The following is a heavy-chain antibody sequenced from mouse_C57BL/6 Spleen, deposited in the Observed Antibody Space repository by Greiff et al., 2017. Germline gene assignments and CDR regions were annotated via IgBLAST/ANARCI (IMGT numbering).Heavy chain of an antibody. V-gene: IGHV1-15*01. CDR1: GYTFTDYE. J-gene: IGHJ2*01. CDR3: TSELGQADY. CDR2: IDPETGGT. Sequence: VKLQESGAELVRPGASVTLSCKASGYTFTDYEMHWVKQTPVHGLEWIGAIDPETGGTAYNQKFKGKAILTADKSSSTAYMELRSLTSEDSAVYYCTSELGQADYWGQGTTLTVSS. D-gene: IGHD4-1*01.